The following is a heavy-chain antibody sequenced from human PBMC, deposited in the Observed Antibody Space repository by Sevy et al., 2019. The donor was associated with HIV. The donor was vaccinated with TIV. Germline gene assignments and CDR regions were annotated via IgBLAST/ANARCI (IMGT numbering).Heavy chain of an antibody. CDR2: VYPYSGGT. J-gene: IGHJ6*02. D-gene: IGHD1-7*01. V-gene: IGHV1-2*06. CDR1: GYTFTGDY. Sequence: ASVKVSCKASGYTFTGDYLHWVRQAPGQGLEWMGRVYPYSGGTNYAQKFQGSVTMTRDTSISTAYMELSRLRSDDTAIYYCARDTSGGTTNSGMDVWGQGTTVTVSS. CDR3: ARDTSGGTTNSGMDV.